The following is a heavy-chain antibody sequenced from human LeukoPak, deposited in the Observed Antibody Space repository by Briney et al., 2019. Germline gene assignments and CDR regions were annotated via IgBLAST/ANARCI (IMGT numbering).Heavy chain of an antibody. CDR3: ARDPTAAGKGAWFDP. J-gene: IGHJ5*02. V-gene: IGHV4-39*02. Sequence: KPSETLSLTCTVSGGSISSSSYYWGWIRPPPGKGLEWIGSIYYSGSTYYNPSLKRRATISVDTSKNQLSLKLSSVAAADTAVYYCARDPTAAGKGAWFDPWGQGTLVTVSS. CDR2: IYYSGST. D-gene: IGHD6-13*01. CDR1: GGSISSSSYY.